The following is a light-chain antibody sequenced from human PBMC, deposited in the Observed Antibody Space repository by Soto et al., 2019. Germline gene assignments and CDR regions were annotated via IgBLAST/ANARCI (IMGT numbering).Light chain of an antibody. J-gene: IGLJ1*01. V-gene: IGLV1-47*01. Sequence: QSVLTQPPSASGTPGQRVTISCSGSSSNIGSNYVYWYQQLPGTAPKLLIYRNNQRPSGVPDRFSGSKSGTSASLAISGLRSEDEADYYCASWDDSLSGDDFGKGTKVTVL. CDR3: ASWDDSLSGDD. CDR2: RNN. CDR1: SSNIGSNY.